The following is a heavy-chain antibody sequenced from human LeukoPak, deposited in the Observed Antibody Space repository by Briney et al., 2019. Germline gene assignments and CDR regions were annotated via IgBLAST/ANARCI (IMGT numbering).Heavy chain of an antibody. CDR2: MNPNSGNT. Sequence: ASVKVSCKASGYTFTSYDINWVRQATGQGLEWMGWMNPNSGNTGYAQKFQGGVTMTRNTSISTAYMELSSLRSEDTAVYYCARAPVVGSGYYYDYWGQGTLVTVSS. J-gene: IGHJ4*02. V-gene: IGHV1-8*01. CDR3: ARAPVVGSGYYYDY. D-gene: IGHD3-22*01. CDR1: GYTFTSYD.